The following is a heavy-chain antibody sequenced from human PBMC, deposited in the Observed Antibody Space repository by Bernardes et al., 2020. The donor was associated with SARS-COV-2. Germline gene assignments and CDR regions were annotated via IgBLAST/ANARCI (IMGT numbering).Heavy chain of an antibody. CDR1: GFSLSDYG. CDR3: ARDVGGTDWRFGFDV. CDR2: IFFDGSNE. Sequence: GGSLRLSCEASGFSLSDYGMHWVRQAPGKGLEWVAGIFFDGSNEYYADSVKGRFTISRDNFRNTLFLQMESLRAEDTAVYYCARDVGGTDWRFGFDVWGPGTMVHVSS. V-gene: IGHV3-33*01. J-gene: IGHJ3*01. D-gene: IGHD3-9*01.